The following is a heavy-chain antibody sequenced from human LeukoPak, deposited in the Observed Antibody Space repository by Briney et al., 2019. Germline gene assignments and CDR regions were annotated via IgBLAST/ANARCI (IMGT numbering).Heavy chain of an antibody. CDR3: ARGYYDILTSDAFDI. CDR2: IYYGGST. CDR1: GGSISSYY. J-gene: IGHJ3*02. V-gene: IGHV4-59*01. D-gene: IGHD3-9*01. Sequence: SETLSLTCTVSGGSISSYYWSWIRQPPGKGLEWIGYIYYGGSTNYNPSLKSRVTISVDTSKNQFSLKLSSVTAADTAVYYCARGYYDILTSDAFDIWGQGTMVTVSS.